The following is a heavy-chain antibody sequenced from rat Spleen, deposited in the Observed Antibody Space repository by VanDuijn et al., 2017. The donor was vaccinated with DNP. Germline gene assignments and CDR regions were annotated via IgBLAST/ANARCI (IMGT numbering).Heavy chain of an antibody. CDR2: ITSSGVST. CDR1: GFSLTTYH. Sequence: VQLKESGPGLVQPSQTLSLTCTVSGFSLTTYHVHWIRQVPGKGLEWVASITSSGVSTYYPDSVKGRFTISRDNAKNTLYLRMNSLRSEDTATYYCTRDQYYGYNPRYFDYWGQGVMVTVSS. V-gene: IGHV5-31*01. D-gene: IGHD1-9*01. J-gene: IGHJ2*01. CDR3: TRDQYYGYNPRYFDY.